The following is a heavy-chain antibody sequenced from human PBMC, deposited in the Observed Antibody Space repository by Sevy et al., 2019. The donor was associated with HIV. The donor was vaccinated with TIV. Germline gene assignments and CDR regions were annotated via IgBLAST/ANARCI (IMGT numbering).Heavy chain of an antibody. V-gene: IGHV3-74*01. D-gene: IGHD3-3*01. CDR2: INSHGSIT. CDR3: ARGQLLQFLEWPSYGLDV. CDR1: GFSFSSHW. Sequence: GGSLRLSCAASGFSFSSHWMFWVRQAPGKGLVWVSHINSHGSITNYADSVKGRFAISRDNTKNKVHLQMNSLRAEDTAVYYCARGQLLQFLEWPSYGLDVWGQGTTVTVSS. J-gene: IGHJ6*02.